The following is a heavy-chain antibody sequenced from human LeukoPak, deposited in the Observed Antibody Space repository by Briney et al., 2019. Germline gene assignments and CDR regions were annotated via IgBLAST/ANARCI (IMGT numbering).Heavy chain of an antibody. CDR3: ARGHSYSSSFDY. D-gene: IGHD6-13*01. CDR1: GYTFTGYY. Sequence: ASVKVSCKASGYTFTGYYMRWVRQAPGQGLEWMGWTNPNSGGTNYAQKFQGWVTMTRDTSISTAYMELSRLRSDDTAVYYCARGHSYSSSFDYWGQGTLVTVSS. V-gene: IGHV1-2*04. J-gene: IGHJ4*02. CDR2: TNPNSGGT.